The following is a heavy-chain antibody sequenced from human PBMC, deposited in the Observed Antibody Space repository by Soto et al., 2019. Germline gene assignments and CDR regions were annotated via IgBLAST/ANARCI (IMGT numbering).Heavy chain of an antibody. CDR1: GFTFSGSA. J-gene: IGHJ6*03. CDR3: SRQASDFWSGKPQYYMDV. V-gene: IGHV3-73*01. D-gene: IGHD3-3*01. Sequence: EVQLVESGGGLVQPGGSLKLSCAASGFTFSGSAMHWVRQASGKGLEWVGRIRSKGNNYATAYGASLKGRFNIPRDDSKNTAYLQMNSLNTEDTAVYYCSRQASDFWSGKPQYYMDVWGKGTTVTVSS. CDR2: IRSKGNNYAT.